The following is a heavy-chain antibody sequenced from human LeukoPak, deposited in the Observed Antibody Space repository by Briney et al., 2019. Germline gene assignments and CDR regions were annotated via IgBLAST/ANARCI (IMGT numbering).Heavy chain of an antibody. V-gene: IGHV1-69*06. CDR2: IIPIFGTA. CDR1: GGTFSSYA. D-gene: IGHD6-19*01. CDR3: ARTPLRTYSSGWYGNYYYYMDV. Sequence: GASVKVSCKASGGTFSSYAISWVRQAPGQGLEWMGGIIPIFGTANYAQKFQGRVTITADKSTSTACMELSSLRSGDTAVYYCARTPLRTYSSGWYGNYYYYMDVWGKGTTVTVSS. J-gene: IGHJ6*03.